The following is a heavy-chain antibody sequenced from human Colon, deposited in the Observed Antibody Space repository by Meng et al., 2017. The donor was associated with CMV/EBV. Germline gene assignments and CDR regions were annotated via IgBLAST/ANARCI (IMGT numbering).Heavy chain of an antibody. CDR2: INPNSGGT. V-gene: IGHV1-2*02. D-gene: IGHD3-3*01. J-gene: IGHJ5*02. CDR3: ARDWLGFKVWFGP. CDR1: GYTVTDYY. Sequence: ASGYTVTDYYIHWVRQAPGQGLEWMGWINPNSGGTNYAQKFEGRVTMTRDTSISTAYMEMRRLTSDDTAVYYCARDWLGFKVWFGPWGQGTLVTVSS.